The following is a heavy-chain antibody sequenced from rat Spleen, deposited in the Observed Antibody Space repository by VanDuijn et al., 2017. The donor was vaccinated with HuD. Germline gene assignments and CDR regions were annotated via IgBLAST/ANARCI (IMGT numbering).Heavy chain of an antibody. CDR2: INGAGST. CDR1: GYSITSNY. Sequence: EVQLQESGPGLVKPSQSLSLTCSVTGYSITSNYWGWIRKFPGNKLEWMGYINGAGSTNYNPSLKGRISITRDTSKNQFFLQVNSVTTEDTGTYYCARWGAAISTPRYVMEAWGQGASVTVSS. V-gene: IGHV3-3*01. CDR3: ARWGAAISTPRYVMEA. D-gene: IGHD1-2*01. J-gene: IGHJ4*01.